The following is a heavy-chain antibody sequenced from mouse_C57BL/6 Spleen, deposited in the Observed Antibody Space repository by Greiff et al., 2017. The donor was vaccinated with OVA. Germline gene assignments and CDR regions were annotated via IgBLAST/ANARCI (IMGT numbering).Heavy chain of an antibody. D-gene: IGHD2-4*01. CDR1: GFTFSSYA. CDR3: AITYDYDRFAY. J-gene: IGHJ3*01. Sequence: EVNVVESGGGLVKPGGSLKLSCAASGFTFSSYAMSWVSQTPEKRLEWVATISDGGSYTYYPDNVKGRFTISRDNAKNNLYLQMSHLKSEDTAMYYCAITYDYDRFAYWGQGTLVSVSA. V-gene: IGHV5-4*03. CDR2: ISDGGSYT.